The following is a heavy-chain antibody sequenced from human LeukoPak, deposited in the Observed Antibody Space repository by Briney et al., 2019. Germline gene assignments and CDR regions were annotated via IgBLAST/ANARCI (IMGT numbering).Heavy chain of an antibody. CDR1: GGSISSYY. Sequence: SETLSLTCTVSGGSISSYYWSWIRQPAGKELEWIGRFCTSGSTHYNPSLRSRVTMSIDTSKNQFSLKLSSVTAADTAVYYCARSSSGTPDYWGQGTLVTVSS. CDR3: ARSSSGTPDY. J-gene: IGHJ4*02. CDR2: FCTSGST. V-gene: IGHV4-4*07. D-gene: IGHD3-3*01.